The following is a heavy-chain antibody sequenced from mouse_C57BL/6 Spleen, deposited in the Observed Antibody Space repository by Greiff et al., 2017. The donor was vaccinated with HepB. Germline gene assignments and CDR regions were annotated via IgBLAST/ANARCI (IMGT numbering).Heavy chain of an antibody. CDR3: ARRYYEYDVDWYFDV. CDR2: IDPSDSYT. CDR1: GYTFTSYW. Sequence: QVQLQQSGAELVKPGASVKLSCKASGYTFTSYWMQWVKQRPGQGLEWIGEIDPSDSYTNYNQKFKGKATLTVDTSSSTAYMQLSSLTSEDSAVYYCARRYYEYDVDWYFDVWGTGTTVTVSS. V-gene: IGHV1-50*01. D-gene: IGHD2-4*01. J-gene: IGHJ1*03.